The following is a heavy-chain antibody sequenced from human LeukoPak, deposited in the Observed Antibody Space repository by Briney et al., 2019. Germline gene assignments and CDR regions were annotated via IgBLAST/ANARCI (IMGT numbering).Heavy chain of an antibody. D-gene: IGHD2-15*01. J-gene: IGHJ4*02. CDR1: GGSIRSGSFY. CDR2: IYYSGTT. Sequence: SETLSLTCTVSGGSIRSGSFYWTWIRQHPGKGLEWIGYIYYSGTTYYNPSLKSRVSISIDTSKNQFALKLSSVTAADTAVYYCARGWPGALWGQGTLVTVSS. V-gene: IGHV4-31*03. CDR3: ARGWPGAL.